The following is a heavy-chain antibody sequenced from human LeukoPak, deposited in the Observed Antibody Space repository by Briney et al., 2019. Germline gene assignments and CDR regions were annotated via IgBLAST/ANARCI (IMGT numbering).Heavy chain of an antibody. J-gene: IGHJ4*02. V-gene: IGHV1-69*04. CDR3: AKVGPTRENYFDY. CDR2: IIPILDVT. Sequence: ASVKVSCKASGGTFTNYAINWVRQAPGQGLEWMGRIIPILDVTNYAQKFQGRVTMTRDTSTSTVYMELSSLRSEDTAVYYCAKVGPTRENYFDYWGQGTLVTVSS. CDR1: GGTFTNYA. D-gene: IGHD1-26*01.